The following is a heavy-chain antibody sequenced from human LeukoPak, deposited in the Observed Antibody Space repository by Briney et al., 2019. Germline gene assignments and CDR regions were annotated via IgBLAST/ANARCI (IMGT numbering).Heavy chain of an antibody. Sequence: SETLSLTCTVSGGSMISYYWSWIRQPAGKGLEWIGRIYTSGSTNYNPSLKSRVAMSLDKSKNQFSLKLTSVTAADTAPYYCARTTYGSPRAFDIWGQGTMVTVSS. CDR2: IYTSGST. J-gene: IGHJ3*02. CDR1: GGSMISYY. D-gene: IGHD1-26*01. V-gene: IGHV4-4*07. CDR3: ARTTYGSPRAFDI.